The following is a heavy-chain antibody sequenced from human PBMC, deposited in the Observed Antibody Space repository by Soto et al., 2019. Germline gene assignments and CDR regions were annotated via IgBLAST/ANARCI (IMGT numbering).Heavy chain of an antibody. J-gene: IGHJ4*02. CDR3: AKIAAAGTLPFDY. Sequence: GGSLRLSCAASGFTFSSYGMHWVRQAPGKGLEWVAVISYDGSNKYYADSVKGRFTISRDNSKNTLYLQMNSLRAEDTAVYYCAKIAAAGTLPFDYWGQGTLVTVSS. D-gene: IGHD6-13*01. CDR2: ISYDGSNK. V-gene: IGHV3-30*18. CDR1: GFTFSSYG.